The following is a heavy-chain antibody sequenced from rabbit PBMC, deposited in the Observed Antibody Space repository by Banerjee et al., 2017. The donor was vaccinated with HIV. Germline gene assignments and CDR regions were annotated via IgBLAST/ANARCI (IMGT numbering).Heavy chain of an antibody. CDR3: ARDTGAYNDFTL. J-gene: IGHJ4*01. Sequence: QQQLEESGGGLVKPGGSLTLTCKASGLDFSSSYWICWVRQAPGKGLEWIGCIYSGSGATYYASWVNGRFTISRSTSLDTVDLKMTSLTAADTATYFCARDTGAYNDFTLWGPGTLVTVS. D-gene: IGHD4-1*01. CDR2: IYSGSGAT. CDR1: GLDFSSSYW. V-gene: IGHV1S43*01.